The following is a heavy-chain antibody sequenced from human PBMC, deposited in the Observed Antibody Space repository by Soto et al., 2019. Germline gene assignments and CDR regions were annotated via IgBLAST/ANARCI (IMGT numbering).Heavy chain of an antibody. J-gene: IGHJ5*02. CDR2: INNSGKT. D-gene: IGHD3-16*01. V-gene: IGHV4-39*01. CDR1: GGSISSSSYY. CDR3: VGELWGQSDP. Sequence: QLQLQESGPGLVKPSETLSLTCTVSGGSISSSSYYWAWIRQPPGQGLEWIGSINNSGKTYYKPSLKSRVTISVDTPKSQFSLRLTPVTAADTAVYYCVGELWGQSDPWGQGTLVTVSS.